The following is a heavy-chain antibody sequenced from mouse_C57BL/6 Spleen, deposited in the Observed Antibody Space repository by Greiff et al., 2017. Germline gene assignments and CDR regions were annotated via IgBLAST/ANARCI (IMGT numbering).Heavy chain of an antibody. CDR2: IYIGNGYT. J-gene: IGHJ1*03. Sequence: EVQLQQSGAELVRPGSSVKMSCKTSGYTFTSYGINWVKQRPGQGLEWIGYIYIGNGYTEYNEKFKGKATLTSDTSSSTAYMQRSSLTSEDSAIYCCAINYGSSPSYWYFDVWGTGTTVTVSS. CDR1: GYTFTSYG. D-gene: IGHD1-1*01. V-gene: IGHV1-58*01. CDR3: AINYGSSPSYWYFDV.